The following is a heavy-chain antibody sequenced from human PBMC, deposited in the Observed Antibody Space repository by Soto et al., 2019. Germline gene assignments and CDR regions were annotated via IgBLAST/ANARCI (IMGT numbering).Heavy chain of an antibody. CDR3: AYRALYSGSYWDGGYFDY. V-gene: IGHV2-5*02. Sequence: QITLRESGPTRARPTQTLSLTRTFSGFSLHTSGVGVGWIRQPPGKALEWLALIYWDDDKRYSPSLKSRLSITKDTSENQVVLTMTNMDPVDTATYYCAYRALYSGSYWDGGYFDYWGQGTLITVSS. CDR1: GFSLHTSGVG. D-gene: IGHD1-26*01. J-gene: IGHJ4*02. CDR2: IYWDDDK.